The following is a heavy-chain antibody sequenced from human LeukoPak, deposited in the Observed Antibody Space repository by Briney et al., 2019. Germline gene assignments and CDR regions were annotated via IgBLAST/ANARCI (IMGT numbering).Heavy chain of an antibody. V-gene: IGHV4-39*07. CDR3: ARGKYHCSSTSCSKGDAFDI. CDR2: IYHSGST. D-gene: IGHD2-2*01. CDR1: GGSISSSSYY. J-gene: IGHJ3*02. Sequence: PSETLSLTCTVSGGSISSSSYYWGWIRQPPGKGLEWIGYIYHSGSTYYNPSLKSRVTISVDRSKNQFSLKLSSVTAADTAVYYCARGKYHCSSTSCSKGDAFDIWGQGTMVTVSS.